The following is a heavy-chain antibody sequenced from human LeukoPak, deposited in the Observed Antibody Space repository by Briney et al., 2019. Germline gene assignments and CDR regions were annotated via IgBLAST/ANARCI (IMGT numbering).Heavy chain of an antibody. J-gene: IGHJ4*02. Sequence: PGGSLRLSCAASGFTVSSNYMSWVRQAPGKGLEWVSVIYSGGSTYYADSVKGRFTISRDNSKNTLYLQMNSLRAEDSAVYYCASSGLYGYGYRAAENWGQGTLVTVSS. CDR2: IYSGGST. CDR1: GFTVSSNY. V-gene: IGHV3-53*01. CDR3: ASSGLYGYGYRAAEN. D-gene: IGHD3-16*01.